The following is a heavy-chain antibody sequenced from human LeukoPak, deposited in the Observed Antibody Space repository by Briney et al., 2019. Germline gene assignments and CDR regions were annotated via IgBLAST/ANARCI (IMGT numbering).Heavy chain of an antibody. CDR1: GFTFSDYY. V-gene: IGHV3-11*01. Sequence: GGSLRLSCAASGFTFSDYYMSWIRQAPGKGLEWVSYISSSGSTIYYADSVKGRFTISRDNAKNSLYLQMNSLRAEDTAVYYCASSLLGYCSGGSCYSVYSDYWGQGTLVTVSS. J-gene: IGHJ4*02. D-gene: IGHD2-15*01. CDR3: ASSLLGYCSGGSCYSVYSDY. CDR2: ISSSGSTI.